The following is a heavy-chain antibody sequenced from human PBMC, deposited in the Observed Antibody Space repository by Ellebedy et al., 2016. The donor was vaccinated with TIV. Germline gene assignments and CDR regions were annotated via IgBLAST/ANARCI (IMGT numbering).Heavy chain of an antibody. Sequence: SETLSLTCTVSGGSISSYYWSWIRQPPGKGLEWIGYIYYSGSTNYNPSLKSRVTISVDTSKNQFSLKLSSATAADTAVCYCATYSMGRLDYWGQGTLVTVSS. V-gene: IGHV4-59*08. J-gene: IGHJ4*02. D-gene: IGHD1-1*01. CDR1: GGSISSYY. CDR2: IYYSGST. CDR3: ATYSMGRLDY.